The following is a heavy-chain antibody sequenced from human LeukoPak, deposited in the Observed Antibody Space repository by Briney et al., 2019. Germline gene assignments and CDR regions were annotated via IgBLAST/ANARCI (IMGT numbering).Heavy chain of an antibody. CDR1: GDSIIGYY. CDR2: IYYTGNT. V-gene: IGHV4-39*07. D-gene: IGHD3-10*01. Sequence: PSETLSLTCSVSGDSIIGYYWGWIRQPPGKGLEWIGNIYYTGNTYYNSSLKSRVTISLDTSKNQFSLKVISMTTADTAAYYCTKSDGYGLIRICGRGTMVTVSS. J-gene: IGHJ3*02. CDR3: TKSDGYGLIRI.